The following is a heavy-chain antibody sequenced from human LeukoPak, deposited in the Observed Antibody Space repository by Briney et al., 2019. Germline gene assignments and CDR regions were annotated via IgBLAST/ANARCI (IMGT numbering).Heavy chain of an antibody. J-gene: IGHJ4*02. D-gene: IGHD3-10*01. CDR1: GGSFSGYY. CDR2: INHSGST. Sequence: PSETLSLTCAVYGGSFSGYYWSWIRQPPGKGLEWIGEINHSGSTNYNPSLKSRVTISVDTSKNQFSLKLSSVTAADTAVYYCAGGPGLDYWGQGTLVTVSS. V-gene: IGHV4-34*01. CDR3: AGGPGLDY.